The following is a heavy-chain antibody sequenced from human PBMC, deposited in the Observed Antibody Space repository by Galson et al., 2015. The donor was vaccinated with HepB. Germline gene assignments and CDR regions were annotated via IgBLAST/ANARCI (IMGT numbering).Heavy chain of an antibody. V-gene: IGHV3-30*18. J-gene: IGHJ5*02. D-gene: IGHD6-13*01. Sequence: SLRLSCAASGFALSLCGMHWVRQAPGKGLEWVARISYNGSSQHYAADVKGRFTISMDTSNNTPYLQMNSLRAEDTAVYYCAKDLYTSGWYNYFDPWGQGTLVTVSS. CDR2: ISYNGSSQ. CDR1: GFALSLCG. CDR3: AKDLYTSGWYNYFDP.